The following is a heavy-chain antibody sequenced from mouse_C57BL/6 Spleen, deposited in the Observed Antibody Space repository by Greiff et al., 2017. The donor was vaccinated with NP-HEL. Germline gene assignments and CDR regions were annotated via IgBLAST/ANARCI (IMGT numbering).Heavy chain of an antibody. V-gene: IGHV1-81*01. CDR1: GYTFTSSG. CDR2: IYPRSGNT. CDR3: ARRGLAMVTLFDD. Sequence: VQLQESGAELARPGASVKLSCKASGYTFTSSGISWVKQRTGQGLEWIGEIYPRSGNTYYNEKFKGKATLTADKSSSTAYIELRSLTSEDSAVYFWARRGLAMVTLFDDWGQGTTLTVSS. J-gene: IGHJ2*01. D-gene: IGHD2-2*01.